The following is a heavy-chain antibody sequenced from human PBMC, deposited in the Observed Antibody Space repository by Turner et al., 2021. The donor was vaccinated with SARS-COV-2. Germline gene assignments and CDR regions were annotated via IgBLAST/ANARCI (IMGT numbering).Heavy chain of an antibody. V-gene: IGHV3-23*01. Sequence: EVQLFESGGGLVQPRVSLRLSCAASGFTFSDYAMAWVRQAPGKGLEWVSIISNGGDFTDYADSAKGRFTISRDNSKNTLYLQMNSLRAEDTAVYFCAKGTTMVRRLTSYFDYWGRGILVTVSS. CDR2: ISNGGDFT. CDR1: GFTFSDYA. J-gene: IGHJ4*02. CDR3: AKGTTMVRRLTSYFDY. D-gene: IGHD3-10*01.